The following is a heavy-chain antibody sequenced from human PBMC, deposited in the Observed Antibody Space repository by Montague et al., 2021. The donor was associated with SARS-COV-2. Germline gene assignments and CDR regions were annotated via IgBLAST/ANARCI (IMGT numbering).Heavy chain of an antibody. Sequence: FLSLSFSASGFTFSTYAMSWVRQAPGKGLEWVSAITGSGGGTYYAGSVKGRFTISKDNSKNMLYLQMNSLRAEDTAVYYCAKDQVYSGSYFADWGQGTLVTVSS. J-gene: IGHJ4*02. CDR1: GFTFSTYA. CDR2: ITGSGGGT. V-gene: IGHV3-23*01. D-gene: IGHD1-26*01. CDR3: AKDQVYSGSYFAD.